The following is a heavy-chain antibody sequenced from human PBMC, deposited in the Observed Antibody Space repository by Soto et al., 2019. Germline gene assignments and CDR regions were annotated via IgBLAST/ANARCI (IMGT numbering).Heavy chain of an antibody. CDR3: AVYGGNSGVRFDP. CDR1: GGSISSGGYS. V-gene: IGHV4-30-2*01. Sequence: SETLSLTCAVSGGSISSGGYSWSWIRQPPGKGLEWIGYIYHSGSTYYNPSLKSRVTISVGRSKNQFSLKLSSVTAADTAVYYCAVYGGNSGVRFDPWGQGTLVTVS. J-gene: IGHJ5*02. D-gene: IGHD4-17*01. CDR2: IYHSGST.